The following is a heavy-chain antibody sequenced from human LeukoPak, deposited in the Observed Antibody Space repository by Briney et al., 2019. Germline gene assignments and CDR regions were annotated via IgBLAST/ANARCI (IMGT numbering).Heavy chain of an antibody. J-gene: IGHJ4*02. CDR2: INHSGTT. CDR1: GGSFSGYY. V-gene: IGHV4-34*01. Sequence: SEPLSLTCVVYGGSFSGYYWSWIRQPPGKGLEWIGEINHSGTTNYNPSLKSRVTISVDTSKNQFSLKLTSVTAADTAVYYCARGGLANYFDYWGQGTLLPVYS. CDR3: ARGGLANYFDY. D-gene: IGHD3/OR15-3a*01.